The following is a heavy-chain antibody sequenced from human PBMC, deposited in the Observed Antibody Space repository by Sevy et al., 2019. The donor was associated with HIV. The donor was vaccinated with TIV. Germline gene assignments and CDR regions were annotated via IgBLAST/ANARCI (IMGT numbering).Heavy chain of an antibody. J-gene: IGHJ6*02. Sequence: GGSLRLSCAASGFTFSSYDMHWVRQAPGKGLEWVAVISYDGSNKYYADSVKGRFTISRDNSKNTLYLQMNSLRAEDTAVYYCAKDVGIAVAGNKGSSYYYYYGMDVWGQGTTVTVSS. CDR2: ISYDGSNK. D-gene: IGHD6-19*01. CDR1: GFTFSSYD. CDR3: AKDVGIAVAGNKGSSYYYYYGMDV. V-gene: IGHV3-30*18.